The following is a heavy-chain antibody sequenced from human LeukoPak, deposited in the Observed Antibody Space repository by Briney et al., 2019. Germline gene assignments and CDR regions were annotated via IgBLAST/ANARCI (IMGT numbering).Heavy chain of an antibody. V-gene: IGHV3-74*01. CDR1: GFAFGSYW. Sequence: GGSLRLSCAASGFAFGSYWMHWVRQAPGKGQVWVSRINSDGSNIRYADSVKGRFTISRDNANNTLYLQMNSLRAEDTAVYYCTRDGSGSRIPFDYWGQGTLVTVSS. CDR2: INSDGSNI. J-gene: IGHJ4*02. D-gene: IGHD1-26*01. CDR3: TRDGSGSRIPFDY.